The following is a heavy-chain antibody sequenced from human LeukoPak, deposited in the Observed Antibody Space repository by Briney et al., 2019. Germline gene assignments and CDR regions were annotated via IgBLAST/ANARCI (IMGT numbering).Heavy chain of an antibody. CDR1: GYTFTSYY. Sequence: ASVKVSCKASGYTFTSYYMHWVRQAPGQGLEWMGIINPSGGSTSCAQKFQGRVTMTRDTSTSTVYMELSSLRSEDTAVYYCARIAAGTTGGDYWGQGTLVTVSS. CDR2: INPSGGST. J-gene: IGHJ4*02. CDR3: ARIAAGTTGGDY. V-gene: IGHV1-46*01. D-gene: IGHD6-13*01.